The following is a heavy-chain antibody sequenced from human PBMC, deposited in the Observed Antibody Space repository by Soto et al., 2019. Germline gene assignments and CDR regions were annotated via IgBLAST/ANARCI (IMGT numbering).Heavy chain of an antibody. D-gene: IGHD2-15*01. J-gene: IGHJ4*01. CDR3: ARGIYCTGGTCGYFFDY. V-gene: IGHV4-31*01. Sequence: QVPLQGSGPGLVKPSQTLSLTCTVSGGSISSGGYYWRWIRQHPRKGLEWIGYIYHTGNTYHKPSLESQVTISADTSKNQFSLKLCSLTAADTAVYYCARGIYCTGGTCGYFFDYWGHGTLVTVSS. CDR2: IYHTGNT. CDR1: GGSISSGGYY.